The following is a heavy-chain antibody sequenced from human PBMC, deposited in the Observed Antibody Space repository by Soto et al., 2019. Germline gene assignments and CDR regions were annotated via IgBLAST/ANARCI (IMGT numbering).Heavy chain of an antibody. CDR1: GFTFSSYA. Sequence: EVQLLEFGGELVQPGRSLRLSCAASGFTFSSYAMSWVRQAPGKGLEWVSAISGSGGSTFYADSVKGRFTISRDTSKNTLFLQMNSLRAEDTAVYYCAKDRGRGYDWFDSWGQGTLVTVSS. CDR2: ISGSGGST. J-gene: IGHJ5*01. V-gene: IGHV3-23*01. CDR3: AKDRGRGYDWFDS. D-gene: IGHD5-12*01.